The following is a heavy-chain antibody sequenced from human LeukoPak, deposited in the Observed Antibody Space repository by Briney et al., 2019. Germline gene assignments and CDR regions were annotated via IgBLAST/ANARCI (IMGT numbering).Heavy chain of an antibody. D-gene: IGHD1-1*01. V-gene: IGHV1-69*02. J-gene: IGHJ4*02. CDR2: IIPILGIA. Sequence: SVKVSCTASGGTFSSYTISWVRQAPGQGLEWMGRIIPILGIANYAQKFQGRVTITADKSTSTAYMELSSLRSEDTAAYYCARVYTTGRTPIGYWGQGTLVTVSS. CDR1: GGTFSSYT. CDR3: ARVYTTGRTPIGY.